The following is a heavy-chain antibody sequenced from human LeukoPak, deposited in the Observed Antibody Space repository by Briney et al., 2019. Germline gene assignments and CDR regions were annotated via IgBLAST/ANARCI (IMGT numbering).Heavy chain of an antibody. Sequence: PGGSLRLSCAASGFTFSSYAMHWVRQAPGKGLEWVAVISYDGSNKYYADSVKGRFTISRDNSKNTLYLQMNSLRAEDTAVYYCARVGSESGSYYGVPLRSFDYWGQGTLVTVSS. D-gene: IGHD1-26*01. CDR1: GFTFSSYA. V-gene: IGHV3-30-3*01. CDR2: ISYDGSNK. CDR3: ARVGSESGSYYGVPLRSFDY. J-gene: IGHJ4*02.